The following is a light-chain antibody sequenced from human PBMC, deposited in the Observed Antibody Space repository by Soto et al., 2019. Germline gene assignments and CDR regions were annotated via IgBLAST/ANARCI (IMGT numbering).Light chain of an antibody. CDR1: QSVSSY. CDR2: DAS. Sequence: EIVLTQSPATLSLSPGERATLSCRASQSVSSYVAWYQQKPGQPPRLLIYDASNRATVIPARFSGSGSGTDFTLTISSLEPEDFAVYYCQQRSTSPPLTFGQGTRLEIK. CDR3: QQRSTSPPLT. J-gene: IGKJ5*01. V-gene: IGKV3-11*01.